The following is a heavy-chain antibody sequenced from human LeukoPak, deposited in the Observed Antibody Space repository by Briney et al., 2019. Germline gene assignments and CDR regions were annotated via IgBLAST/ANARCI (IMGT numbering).Heavy chain of an antibody. CDR2: ISSSSSTI. J-gene: IGHJ3*02. CDR1: GFTFSSYS. D-gene: IGHD3-22*01. CDR3: ARESYYDSSGYSHDAFDI. Sequence: GGSLRLSCAASGFTFSSYSMNWVRQAPGKGLEWVSYISSSSSTIYYADSVKGRFTISRDNAKNSLYLQMNSLRAEDTAVYYCARESYYDSSGYSHDAFDIWGQGTMVTVSS. V-gene: IGHV3-48*01.